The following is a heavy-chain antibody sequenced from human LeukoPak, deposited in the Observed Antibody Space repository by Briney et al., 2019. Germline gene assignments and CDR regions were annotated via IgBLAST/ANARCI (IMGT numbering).Heavy chain of an antibody. J-gene: IGHJ6*02. D-gene: IGHD4-17*01. CDR1: GYSFTTYW. V-gene: IGHV5-51*01. CDR3: ARHGDYGFGFYYYYYGMDV. CDR2: IYPGDSDT. Sequence: GESLKISCKGSGYSFTTYWIGWVRQMPGKGLEWMGIIYPGDSDTRYSPSFQGQVTISADKSINTAYLQWSSLKASDTAIYYCARHGDYGFGFYYYYYGMDVWGQGTTVTVSS.